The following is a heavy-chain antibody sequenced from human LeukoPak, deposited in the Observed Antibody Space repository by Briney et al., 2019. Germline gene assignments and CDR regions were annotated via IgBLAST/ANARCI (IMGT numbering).Heavy chain of an antibody. Sequence: GGSLRLFCAASGFTVRSNYMIWVRQAPGKGLEWVSVIHSGGSTYYADSVRGRFTISRDNSKNTLYLQMNSLRAEDTAVYYCASRDRGYYYGMDVWGQGTTVTVSS. V-gene: IGHV3-66*01. CDR1: GFTVRSNY. J-gene: IGHJ6*02. CDR2: IHSGGST. D-gene: IGHD3-10*01. CDR3: ASRDRGYYYGMDV.